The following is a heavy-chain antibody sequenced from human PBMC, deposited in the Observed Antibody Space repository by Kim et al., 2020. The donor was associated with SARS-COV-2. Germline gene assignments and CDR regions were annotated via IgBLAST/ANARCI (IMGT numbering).Heavy chain of an antibody. V-gene: IGHV4-34*01. J-gene: IGHJ6*02. CDR3: ARGGGSYSSYYYYYGMDV. CDR2: INHSGST. D-gene: IGHD1-26*01. CDR1: GGSFSGYY. Sequence: SETLSLTCAVYGGSFSGYYWSWIRQPPGKGLEWIGEINHSGSTNYNPSLKSRVTISVDTSKNQFSLKLSSVTAADTAVYYCARGGGSYSSYYYYYGMDVWGQGTTVTVSS.